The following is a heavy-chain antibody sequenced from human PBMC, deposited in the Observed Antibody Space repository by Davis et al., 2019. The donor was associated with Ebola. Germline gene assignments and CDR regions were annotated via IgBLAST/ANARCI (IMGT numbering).Heavy chain of an antibody. D-gene: IGHD1-26*01. CDR3: AKDTSNIWFDI. J-gene: IGHJ3*02. CDR2: LGTSADT. CDR1: GFVFSSYV. Sequence: GGSLRLSCAASGFVFSSYVMSWVRRAPGKGLEWVSTLGTSADTYYADSVKGRFTISRDNSRNTLYLQMNGLRVEDTAIYYCAKDTSNIWFDIWGQGTMVTVSS. V-gene: IGHV3-23*01.